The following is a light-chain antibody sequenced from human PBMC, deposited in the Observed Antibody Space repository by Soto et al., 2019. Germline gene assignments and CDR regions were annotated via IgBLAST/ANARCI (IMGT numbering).Light chain of an antibody. CDR3: QQYNNWPHS. CDR2: GAS. Sequence: EIVMTQSPATLSLSPGQRATLSCSASQSVSSNLAWYQQLLGQAPRLLNSGASTWATGIPARFTGSGSGTEFTLTLSSLQSEEFAVYYCQQYNNWPHSFGQGTKVDIK. V-gene: IGKV3-15*01. J-gene: IGKJ2*01. CDR1: QSVSSN.